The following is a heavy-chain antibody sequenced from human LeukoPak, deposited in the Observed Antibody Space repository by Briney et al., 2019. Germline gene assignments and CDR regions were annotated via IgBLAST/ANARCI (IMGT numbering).Heavy chain of an antibody. CDR3: AGYGDYY. CDR1: GGPFSGYY. CDR2: INHSGST. Sequence: SETLSLTCAVYGGPFSGYYWSWIRQPPGKGLEWIGEINHSGSTNYNPSLKSRVTISVDTSKNQFSLKLSSVTAADTAVYYCAGYGDYYWGQGTLVTVSS. V-gene: IGHV4-34*01. J-gene: IGHJ4*02. D-gene: IGHD4-17*01.